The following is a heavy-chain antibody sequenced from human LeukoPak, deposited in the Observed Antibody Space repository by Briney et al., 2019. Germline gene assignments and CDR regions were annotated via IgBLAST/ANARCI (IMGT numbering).Heavy chain of an antibody. J-gene: IGHJ4*02. CDR2: INHSGST. Sequence: KASETLSLTCAVYGGSFSGYYWSWIRQPPGKGLEWIGEINHSGSTNYNPSLKSRVTISVDTSKNQFSLKLSSVTAADTAVYYCARASELAVAGSRGFDYWGQGTLVTVSS. CDR1: GGSFSGYY. CDR3: ARASELAVAGSRGFDY. V-gene: IGHV4-34*01. D-gene: IGHD6-19*01.